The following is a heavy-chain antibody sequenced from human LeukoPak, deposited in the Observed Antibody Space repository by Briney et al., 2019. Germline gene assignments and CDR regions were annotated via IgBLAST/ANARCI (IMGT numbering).Heavy chain of an antibody. D-gene: IGHD6-13*01. J-gene: IGHJ5*02. V-gene: IGHV4-38-2*02. CDR2: IYHSGST. CDR1: GYSISSGYY. CDR3: ARDIAAAATGWFDP. Sequence: SETLSLTCTVSGYSISSGYYWGWIRQPPGKGLGWIGSIYHSGSTYYNPSLKSRVTISVDTSKNQFSLKLSSVTAADTAVYYCARDIAAAATGWFDPWGQGTLVTVSS.